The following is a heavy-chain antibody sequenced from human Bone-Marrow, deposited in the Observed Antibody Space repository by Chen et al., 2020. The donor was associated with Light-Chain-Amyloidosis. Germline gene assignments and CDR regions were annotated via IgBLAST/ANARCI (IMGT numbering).Heavy chain of an antibody. Sequence: QVQLVESGGGGVQPGRSLRLSCEASGFTFSYHGMHWVRQAPGKGLEWVAVIGYDGNKTYYADSVKGRFTTSRDNSKNTLYLQMNSLRPEDTAVYYCAKDQKYGDAAYFYYYGMDVWGQGTTVTVSS. D-gene: IGHD2-21*02. CDR1: GFTFSYHG. V-gene: IGHV3-30*18. CDR3: AKDQKYGDAAYFYYYGMDV. CDR2: IGYDGNKT. J-gene: IGHJ6*02.